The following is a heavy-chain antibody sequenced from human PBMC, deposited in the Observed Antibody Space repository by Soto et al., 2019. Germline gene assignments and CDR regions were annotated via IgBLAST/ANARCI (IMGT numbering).Heavy chain of an antibody. CDR2: FYSGDSDT. CDR3: ARGSSGFYDY. J-gene: IGHJ4*02. CDR1: GYSFANYC. D-gene: IGHD6-19*01. Sequence: GESLKISCKGSGYSFANYCIAWVRQMPGKGLEWMGIFYSGDSDTRYSPSFQGQVVISGDKSINTAYLQWTSLKASDTAMYYCARGSSGFYDYWGQGTLVTVSS. V-gene: IGHV5-51*01.